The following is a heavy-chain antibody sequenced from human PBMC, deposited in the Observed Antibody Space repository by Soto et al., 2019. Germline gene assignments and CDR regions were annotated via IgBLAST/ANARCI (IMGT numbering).Heavy chain of an antibody. J-gene: IGHJ4*02. CDR3: ARAESSSSWYVDYFDY. D-gene: IGHD6-13*01. CDR1: GFTFSSYG. CDR2: IWYDGSNK. V-gene: IGHV3-33*01. Sequence: PGGSLRLSCAASGFTFSSYGMHWVRQAPGKGLEWVAVIWYDGSNKYYADSVKGRFTISRDNSKNTLYLQMNSLRAEDTAVYYCARAESSSSWYVDYFDYWGQGTLVTVSS.